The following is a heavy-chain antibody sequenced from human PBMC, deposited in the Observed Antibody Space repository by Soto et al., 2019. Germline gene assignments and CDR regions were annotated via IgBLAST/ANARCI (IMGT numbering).Heavy chain of an antibody. Sequence: GGSLRLSCAASGFTFSRYWMHWVRQAPGKGLVWVSRIKSDGSTTNYADSVKGRFTISRDNAKNTLYLQMSSLRAEDTAVYYCAVGYSYGSYFDYWGQGTLVTVSS. V-gene: IGHV3-74*01. CDR1: GFTFSRYW. J-gene: IGHJ4*02. D-gene: IGHD5-18*01. CDR3: AVGYSYGSYFDY. CDR2: IKSDGSTT.